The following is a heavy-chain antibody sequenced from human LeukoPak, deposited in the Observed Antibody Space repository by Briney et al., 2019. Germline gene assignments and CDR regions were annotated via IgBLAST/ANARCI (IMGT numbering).Heavy chain of an antibody. CDR1: GGSISSYY. Sequence: SETLSLTCTVSGGSISSYYWSWIRQPPGKGLEWIGYIYTSGSTNYNPSLKSRVTISVDTSKNQFSLKLSSVTAADTAVYYCARRAAVANWLDPWGQGTLVTLSS. V-gene: IGHV4-4*09. D-gene: IGHD6-19*01. CDR3: ARRAAVANWLDP. CDR2: IYTSGST. J-gene: IGHJ5*02.